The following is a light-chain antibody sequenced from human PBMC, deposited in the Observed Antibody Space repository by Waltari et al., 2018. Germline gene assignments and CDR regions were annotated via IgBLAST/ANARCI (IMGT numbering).Light chain of an antibody. V-gene: IGLV2-23*02. J-gene: IGLJ3*02. Sequence: QSALTQPASVSGSPGQSITISCTGTSGYIGDFDFVSWYQQYPGKAPKSIIYEVTKRPSGVSNRFSGSKSGNTASLTISGLQAEDEAHYYCCSYAGDSTWVFGGGTKLTVL. CDR2: EVT. CDR1: SGYIGDFDF. CDR3: CSYAGDSTWV.